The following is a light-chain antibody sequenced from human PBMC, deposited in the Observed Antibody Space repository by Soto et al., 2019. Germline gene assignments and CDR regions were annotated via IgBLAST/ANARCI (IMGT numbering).Light chain of an antibody. CDR3: CSYAGTVAYV. J-gene: IGLJ1*01. V-gene: IGLV2-23*02. CDR2: EVN. CDR1: SSDVGSYNL. Sequence: QSVLTQPASVSGSPGQSITISCTGTSSDVGSYNLVSWYQQLPGKAPKVIICEVNKRPSGVSYRFSGSKSGSTASLAISGLQIEDEADYYCCSYAGTVAYVFGTGTKVTVL.